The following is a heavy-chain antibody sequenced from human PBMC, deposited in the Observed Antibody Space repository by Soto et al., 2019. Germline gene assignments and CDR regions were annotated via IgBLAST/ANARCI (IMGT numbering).Heavy chain of an antibody. J-gene: IGHJ6*03. CDR3: AREPSTSKSPDYYYYYMDV. V-gene: IGHV1-18*01. CDR1: GYTFTSYG. Sequence: QVQLVQSGVEVKKPGASVKVSCKASGYTFTSYGFSWVRQAPGQGLEWMGWISAYNGDTNYAQKFQGRVTMTTDTSTSTANMELRSLRSDDTAVYFCAREPSTSKSPDYYYYYMDVWGKGTTVTVSS. CDR2: ISAYNGDT.